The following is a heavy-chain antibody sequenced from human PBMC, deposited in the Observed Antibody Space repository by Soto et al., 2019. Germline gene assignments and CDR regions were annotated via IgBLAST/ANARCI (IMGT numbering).Heavy chain of an antibody. CDR1: GGSISSGDYY. J-gene: IGHJ3*02. D-gene: IGHD3-22*01. V-gene: IGHV4-30-4*01. CDR3: ARQSITMIVVVKAGAFDI. Sequence: KTSETLSLTCTVSGGSISSGDYYWGWNRQPPGKGLEWIGYIYYSGSTYYKPSLKSRVTMSVDTSKNQYSLKLSSVTAADTAVYYCARQSITMIVVVKAGAFDIWGQGTMVTVSS. CDR2: IYYSGST.